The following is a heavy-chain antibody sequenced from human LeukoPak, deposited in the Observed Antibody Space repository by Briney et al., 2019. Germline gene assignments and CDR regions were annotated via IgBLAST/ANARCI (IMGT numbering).Heavy chain of an antibody. V-gene: IGHV5-51*01. D-gene: IGHD2-15*01. Sequence: GASRKISCKASESPFTSYSITWVRKLPGKGLEWMGIIYPGDSDTKYSPSFQGQVTISADKSISTAYLQWSSLKASDTAMYYCAGQDIVVVATTTRAFDIWGQGTMVTVSS. CDR1: ESPFTSYS. CDR2: IYPGDSDT. CDR3: AGQDIVVVATTTRAFDI. J-gene: IGHJ3*02.